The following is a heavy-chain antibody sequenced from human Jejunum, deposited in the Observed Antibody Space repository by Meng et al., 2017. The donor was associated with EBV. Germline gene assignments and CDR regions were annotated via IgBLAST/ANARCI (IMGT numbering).Heavy chain of an antibody. J-gene: IGHJ5*02. CDR3: AKVGVGGTTLGWFDP. Sequence: QVHVVQCGAEVKNAWASVKVSCKVSGYIFTNYARHWLRLAPGQRPDWMGWINTGNGDTKYSNKFQGRVSMTRDISASTVYMDLSSLRSEDSGVYYWAKVGVGGTTLGWFDPWGQGTLVTVSS. D-gene: IGHD1/OR15-1a*01. CDR1: GYIFTNYA. CDR2: INTGNGDT. V-gene: IGHV1-3*04.